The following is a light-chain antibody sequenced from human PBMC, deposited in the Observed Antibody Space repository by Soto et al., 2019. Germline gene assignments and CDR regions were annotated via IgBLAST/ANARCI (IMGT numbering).Light chain of an antibody. V-gene: IGLV2-14*01. CDR1: SSDVGGYDY. Sequence: QSVLTQPASVSGSPGQSITISCTGTSSDVGGYDYVSWYQLHPGKAPKLMVFEVSNRPSGVSYRFSGSKSGNTASLTISGLQAEDEADYYCAAWDDSLNGHVIFGGGTKLTVL. J-gene: IGLJ2*01. CDR3: AAWDDSLNGHVI. CDR2: EVS.